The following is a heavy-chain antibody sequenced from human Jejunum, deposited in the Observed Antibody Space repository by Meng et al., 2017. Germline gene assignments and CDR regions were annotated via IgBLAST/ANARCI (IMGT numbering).Heavy chain of an antibody. V-gene: IGHV3-74*01. Sequence: GESLKISCAASGFTFSRHWMHWVRQVPGKGLVWVSRINTDGSSTSYADSVKGRFTISRDNAKNSLYLQMNSLRVEDTAVYYCARGSYGSYEYWGQGTLVTVSS. J-gene: IGHJ4*02. D-gene: IGHD3-16*01. CDR1: GFTFSRHW. CDR2: INTDGSST. CDR3: ARGSYGSYEY.